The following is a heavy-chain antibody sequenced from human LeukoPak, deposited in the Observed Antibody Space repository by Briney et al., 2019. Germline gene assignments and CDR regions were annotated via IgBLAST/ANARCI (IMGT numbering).Heavy chain of an antibody. J-gene: IGHJ6*02. V-gene: IGHV3-74*01. Sequence: GGSLRLSCAASGYTFSSYWLHWVRQAPGKGLVLVSGINSDGSTTNYADSVKGRFTISRDNSKNTLYLQMNSLRAEDTAVYYCAKGDMVRTPYYYYYGMDVWGQGTTVTVSS. CDR3: AKGDMVRTPYYYYYGMDV. CDR2: INSDGSTT. D-gene: IGHD3-10*01. CDR1: GYTFSSYW.